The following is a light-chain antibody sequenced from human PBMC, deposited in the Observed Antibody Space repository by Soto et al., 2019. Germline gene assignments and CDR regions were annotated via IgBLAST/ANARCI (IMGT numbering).Light chain of an antibody. CDR2: AAS. V-gene: IGKV1-39*01. CDR3: QQSFSPLLT. Sequence: DIQMTQSPSSVSVSVGDRITITCRASQTLNNSLTWFQQKPGKAPKVLIYAASTLQSGVPSRFSGSGSGAEFTLTISSLQPEDFATYYCQQSFSPLLTFGGGTKVDIK. J-gene: IGKJ4*01. CDR1: QTLNNS.